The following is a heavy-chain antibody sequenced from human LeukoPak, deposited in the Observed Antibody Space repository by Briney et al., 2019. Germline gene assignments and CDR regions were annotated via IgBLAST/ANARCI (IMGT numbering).Heavy chain of an antibody. D-gene: IGHD4-17*01. CDR2: IKQDGNEK. CDR1: GFTFSSYS. Sequence: GGSLRLSCAASGFTFSSYSMNWVRQAPGKGLEWVANIKQDGNEKYYVDSVKGRFTISRDNAKKSLYLQLDSLRAEDTAVYYCASDRYYGPGGAALDIWGQGAMVTVSS. CDR3: ASDRYYGPGGAALDI. V-gene: IGHV3-7*01. J-gene: IGHJ3*02.